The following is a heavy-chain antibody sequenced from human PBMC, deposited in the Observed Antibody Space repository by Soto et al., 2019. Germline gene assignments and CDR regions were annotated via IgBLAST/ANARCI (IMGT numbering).Heavy chain of an antibody. J-gene: IGHJ3*02. CDR3: ASLGAPGEAFDI. D-gene: IGHD1-26*01. Sequence: QVQLVQSGAEVKKPGSSVKVSCKASGGTFSSYTISWVRQAPGQGLEWMGRIIPILGIANYAQKFQGRVTSTADKSTSTAYMELSSLRAEDTAVYYCASLGAPGEAFDIWGQGTMVTVSS. CDR1: GGTFSSYT. CDR2: IIPILGIA. V-gene: IGHV1-69*02.